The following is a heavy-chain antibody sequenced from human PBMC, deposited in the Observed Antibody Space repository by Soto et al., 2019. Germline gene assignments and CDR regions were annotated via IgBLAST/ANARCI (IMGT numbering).Heavy chain of an antibody. CDR3: ARVGTDYGSGGQYYSDY. V-gene: IGHV3-21*06. CDR2: ISPSSSFL. J-gene: IGHJ4*02. CDR1: GFSFRSYY. Sequence: LRLSCAASGFSFRSYYMNWVRQAPGRGLEWVSSISPSSSFLSYADSLKGRITISRDNAKSSVNLQMNSLRVEDTAVYYCARVGTDYGSGGQYYSDYWGQGILVTVSS. D-gene: IGHD3-10*01.